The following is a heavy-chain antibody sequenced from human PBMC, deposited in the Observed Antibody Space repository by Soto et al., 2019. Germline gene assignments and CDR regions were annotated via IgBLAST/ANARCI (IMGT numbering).Heavy chain of an antibody. J-gene: IGHJ6*02. CDR2: IYYSGST. CDR3: ARDTDYDFWSGYPQGYYGMDV. D-gene: IGHD3-3*01. V-gene: IGHV4-30-4*01. Sequence: QVQLQESGPGLVKPSQTLSLTCTVSGGSISSGDYYWSWIRQPPGKGLEWIGYIYYSGSTYYNPYLKSRVTISVDTSKNQFSLKLSSVTAADTAVYYCARDTDYDFWSGYPQGYYGMDVWGQGTTVNVSS. CDR1: GGSISSGDYY.